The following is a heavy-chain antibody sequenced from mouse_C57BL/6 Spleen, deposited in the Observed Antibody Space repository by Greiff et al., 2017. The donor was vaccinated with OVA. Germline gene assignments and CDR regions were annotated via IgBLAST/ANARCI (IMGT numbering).Heavy chain of an antibody. CDR1: GYTFTSYW. D-gene: IGHD4-1*02. CDR3: TTPTGTNYAMDY. CDR2: IYPGNSDT. Sequence: EVQLQQSGTVLARPGASVTMSCKTSGYTFTSYWMHWVKQRPGQGLEWIGAIYPGNSDTSYNQKFKGKAKLTAGTSASTAYMALSSLTNEDSAVYYCTTPTGTNYAMDYWGQGTSVTVSS. J-gene: IGHJ4*01. V-gene: IGHV1-5*01.